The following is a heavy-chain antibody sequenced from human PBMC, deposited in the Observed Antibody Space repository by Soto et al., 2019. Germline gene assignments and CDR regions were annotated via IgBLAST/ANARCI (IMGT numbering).Heavy chain of an antibody. V-gene: IGHV4-59*08. CDR1: GGSISSYD. CDR2: IYYSGST. Sequence: PSETLSLTCTVSGGSISSYDWSWIRQPPGKGLEWIGYIYYSGSTNYNPSLKSRVTISVDTSKNQFSLKLSSVTAADTAVYYCARHSSSWYDGWFDPWGQGTLVTVSS. D-gene: IGHD6-13*01. J-gene: IGHJ5*02. CDR3: ARHSSSWYDGWFDP.